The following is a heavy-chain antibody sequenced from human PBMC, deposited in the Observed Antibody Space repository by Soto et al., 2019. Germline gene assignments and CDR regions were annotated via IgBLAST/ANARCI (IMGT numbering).Heavy chain of an antibody. D-gene: IGHD2-2*01. CDR1: GFTFSNYA. V-gene: IGHV3-23*01. Sequence: GGSLRLSCAASGFTFSNYAMSWVRQAPGKGLEWVSGISSGGGYTYYADSVKGRFSISRDNSKNTLYLQMNSLRAEDTAVYYCAKGRSSTSYSWFDPWGQGTLVTVSS. CDR2: ISSGGGYT. J-gene: IGHJ5*02. CDR3: AKGRSSTSYSWFDP.